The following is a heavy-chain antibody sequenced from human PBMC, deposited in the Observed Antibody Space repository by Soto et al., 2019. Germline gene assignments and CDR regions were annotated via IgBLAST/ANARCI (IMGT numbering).Heavy chain of an antibody. J-gene: IGHJ6*02. CDR1: GGSIRSGDYY. D-gene: IGHD5-12*01. Sequence: SETLSLTCTVSGGSIRSGDYYCSWIRHPPGKGLEGIGYIYYTGGTYYDPSLQSRVTISVDTSNNQFSLRLTSVTAADTAVYYCPRDGGGYVRPGYHYVLDVWGQGTMVTVSS. CDR3: PRDGGGYVRPGYHYVLDV. CDR2: IYYTGGT. V-gene: IGHV4-30-4*01.